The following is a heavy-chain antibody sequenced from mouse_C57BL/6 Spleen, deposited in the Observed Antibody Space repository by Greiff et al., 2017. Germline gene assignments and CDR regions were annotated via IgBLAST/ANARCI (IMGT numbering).Heavy chain of an antibody. CDR2: IDPRSGNT. J-gene: IGHJ2*01. D-gene: IGHD1-1*01. Sequence: VQLQQSGAELVRPGASVKLSCKASGYTFTSYGMSWVKQRTGQGLEWIGEIDPRSGNTYYNEKFKGKGTLTADKSANTAYMQLRSLTSEDTAVYFCARLRDYGSSFYYGGWGHSTTLT. V-gene: IGHV1-81*01. CDR1: GYTFTSYG. CDR3: ARLRDYGSSFYYGG.